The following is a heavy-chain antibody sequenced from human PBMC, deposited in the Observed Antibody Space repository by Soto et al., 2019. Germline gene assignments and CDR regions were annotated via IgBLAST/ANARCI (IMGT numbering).Heavy chain of an antibody. J-gene: IGHJ3*01. CDR1: GISLSDFW. CDR2: IRQDGSDK. V-gene: IGHV3-7*03. D-gene: IGHD1-26*01. CDR3: ATERGSYFDAVEQ. Sequence: VQLVESGGGLVKPGGSLTLSCVASGISLSDFWMSWVRQAPGKGLEWVANIRQDGSDKNDVDSVKGRVTVSRDSTKNAVYLHMTNLRADETGIYFCATERGSYFDAVEQWGQGTMVSVSS.